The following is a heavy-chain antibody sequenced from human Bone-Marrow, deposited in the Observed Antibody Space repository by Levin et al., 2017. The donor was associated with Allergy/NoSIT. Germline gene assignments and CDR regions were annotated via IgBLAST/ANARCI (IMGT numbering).Heavy chain of an antibody. Sequence: SGPTLVKPTQTLTLTCTFSGFSLSTSEMGVGWIRQPPGKALEWLALIYWNDDKKYSPSLKNRLTVTKDTSKNQVVLTMTNMDPVDTATYDCAHRSTAAAGWGHFGYWGQGTLVTVSS. CDR2: IYWNDDK. CDR1: GFSLSTSEMG. J-gene: IGHJ4*02. CDR3: AHRSTAAAGWGHFGY. D-gene: IGHD1-26*01. V-gene: IGHV2-5*01.